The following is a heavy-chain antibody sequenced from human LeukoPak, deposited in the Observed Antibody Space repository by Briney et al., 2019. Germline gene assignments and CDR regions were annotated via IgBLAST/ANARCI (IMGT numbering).Heavy chain of an antibody. CDR3: ARGYCSDGSCYPWDY. D-gene: IGHD2-15*01. CDR1: GGSISSHY. J-gene: IGHJ4*02. V-gene: IGHV4-59*11. Sequence: SETLSLTCTVSGGSISSHYWSWIRQPPGKGLEWNGYIYYSGSTNYNPSLKSRVTMSVDTSKNQFSLKLSSVTAADTGVYYCARGYCSDGSCYPWDYWGQGTLVTVSS. CDR2: IYYSGST.